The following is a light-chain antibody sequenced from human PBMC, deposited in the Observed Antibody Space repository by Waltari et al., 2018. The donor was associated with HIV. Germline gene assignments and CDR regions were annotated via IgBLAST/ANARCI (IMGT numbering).Light chain of an antibody. J-gene: IGLJ1*01. Sequence: SYELTQPPSVSVSPGQTGSISCSGDNLGEKYACWFQQKPGQSPVMVIYQNNKRPSGIPERVSGSNSGNTATLTISGTQAMDEADYYCQAWDSSTVVFRTGTKVTVL. CDR2: QNN. V-gene: IGLV3-1*01. CDR1: NLGEKY. CDR3: QAWDSSTVV.